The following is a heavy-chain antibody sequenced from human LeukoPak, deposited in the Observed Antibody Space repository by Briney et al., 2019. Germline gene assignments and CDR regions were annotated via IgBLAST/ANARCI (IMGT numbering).Heavy chain of an antibody. J-gene: IGHJ4*02. CDR1: GFTFSDYY. CDR2: ISSSSSYT. Sequence: GGSLRLSCAASGFTFSDYYMSWLRQAPGKGLEGVSYISSSSSYTNYADSVKGRFTISRDNAKNSLYLQMNSLRAEATAVYYCARGGITMVRGVMVDWGQGTLVTVSS. D-gene: IGHD3-10*01. CDR3: ARGGITMVRGVMVD. V-gene: IGHV3-11*06.